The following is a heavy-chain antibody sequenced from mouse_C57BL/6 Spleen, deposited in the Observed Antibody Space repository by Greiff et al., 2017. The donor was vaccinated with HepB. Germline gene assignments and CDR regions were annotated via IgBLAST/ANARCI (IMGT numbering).Heavy chain of an antibody. CDR1: GYTFTSYW. CDR2: IYPGSGST. D-gene: IGHD1-1*01. Sequence: VQLQQPGAELVKPGALVKMSCKASGYTFTSYWITWVKQRPRQGPEWIGDIYPGSGSTNYNEKFKSKATLTVDTSSSTAYMQLSSLTSEGSAVYYCARPILRGYFDYWGQGTTLTVSS. J-gene: IGHJ2*01. V-gene: IGHV1-55*01. CDR3: ARPILRGYFDY.